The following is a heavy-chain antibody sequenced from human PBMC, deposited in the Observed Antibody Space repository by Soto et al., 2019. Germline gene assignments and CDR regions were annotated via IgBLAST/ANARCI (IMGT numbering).Heavy chain of an antibody. CDR3: ARVAYDSSGYYFDY. D-gene: IGHD3-22*01. CDR2: ISYDGSNK. V-gene: IGHV3-30*03. J-gene: IGHJ4*02. CDR1: GFTFSSYG. Sequence: GGSLRLSCAASGFTFSSYGMQWVRQAPGKGLEWVAVISYDGSNKYYADSVKGRFTISRDNSKNTLYLQMNSLRAEDTAVYYCARVAYDSSGYYFDYWGQGTLVTVSS.